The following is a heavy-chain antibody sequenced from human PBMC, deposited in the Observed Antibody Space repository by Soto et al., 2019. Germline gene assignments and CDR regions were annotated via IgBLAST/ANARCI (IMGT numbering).Heavy chain of an antibody. V-gene: IGHV4-30-2*01. J-gene: IGHJ5*02. CDR3: ARGGVPVHWFDP. CDR2: IYHSGST. D-gene: IGHD2-2*01. CDR1: GGSIRSGGYP. Sequence: TLSLTCAVSGGSIRSGGYPSSGIRQPPGKGLEWIGYIYHSGSTYYNPSLKSRVTISVDRSKNQFSLKLSSVTAAETAVYYCARGGVPVHWFDPWGQGTLVTASS.